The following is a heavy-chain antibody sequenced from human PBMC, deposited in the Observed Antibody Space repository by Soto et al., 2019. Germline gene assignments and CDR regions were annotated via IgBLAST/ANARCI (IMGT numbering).Heavy chain of an antibody. CDR3: ESKPNALYYFYF. D-gene: IGHD3-16*01. CDR2: IYYNGIT. V-gene: IGHV4-31*03. Sequence: QVQLQESGPGLVMPSQTLSLTCTVSGGSISSGGYFWSWIRQHPGKGLEWIGYIYYNGITYYNPSLKSRVTISIDTSNNQFSLTLSSVTAADTAVYHCESKPNALYYFYFWGQGTLVTVSS. CDR1: GGSISSGGYF. J-gene: IGHJ4*02.